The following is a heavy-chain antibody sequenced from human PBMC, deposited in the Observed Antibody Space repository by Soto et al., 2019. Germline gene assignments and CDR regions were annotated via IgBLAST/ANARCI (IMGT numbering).Heavy chain of an antibody. Sequence: EVQLVESGGGLVQPGGSLRLSCAASGFTFSPYWMSWVRQAPGKGLEWVAIIKDDGGDEHYLEAVRGRFTISRDNAKKSLDLAMDSLIVEATAVYYCAGGSGWISDTWGQGTLVTVSS. V-gene: IGHV3-7*05. CDR1: GFTFSPYW. CDR2: IKDDGGDE. CDR3: AGGSGWISDT. D-gene: IGHD6-19*01. J-gene: IGHJ5*02.